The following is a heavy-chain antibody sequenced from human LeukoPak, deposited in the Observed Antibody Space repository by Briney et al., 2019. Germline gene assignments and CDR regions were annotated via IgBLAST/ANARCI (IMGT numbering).Heavy chain of an antibody. V-gene: IGHV1-2*06. J-gene: IGHJ4*02. D-gene: IGHD2-2*01. CDR1: GYTFTGYH. CDR3: ARDYCSSTSCLFDY. CDR2: INPNSGDT. Sequence: ASVKVSCKASGYTFTGYHMHWVRQAPGQGLEWMGRINPNSGDTNYAQKLQGRVTMTRDTSISTAYMELSRLRSDDTAVYYCARDYCSSTSCLFDYWGQGTLVTVSS.